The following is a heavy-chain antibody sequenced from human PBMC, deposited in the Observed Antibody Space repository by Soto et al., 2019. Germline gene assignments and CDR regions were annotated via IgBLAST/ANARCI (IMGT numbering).Heavy chain of an antibody. CDR1: GGSISSGYYY. CDR3: ARDQDYGGNRWFDP. CDR2: IYYSGNT. Sequence: SETLSLTCSVSGGSISSGYYYWSWIRQPPGKGLEWIGNIYYSGNTYYNPSLKSRLIISIDTSKNQFSLKVGSVTAADTAVYYCARDQDYGGNRWFDPWGQGTLVTVSS. V-gene: IGHV4-30-4*01. J-gene: IGHJ5*02. D-gene: IGHD4-17*01.